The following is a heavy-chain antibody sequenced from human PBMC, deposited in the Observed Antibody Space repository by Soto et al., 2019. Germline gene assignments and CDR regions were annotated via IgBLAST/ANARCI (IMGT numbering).Heavy chain of an antibody. V-gene: IGHV4-31*03. CDR2: IYYTGST. Sequence: SETLSLTCTVSGDSISSGANYWNWIRQHPEKGLEWIGYIYYTGSTYYNPSLKSRVAISGDTSNNQVSLKLTSVTAADTAVYYCARAPLNCLSTSCYAFDNWGQGILVTSP. J-gene: IGHJ4*02. CDR3: ARAPLNCLSTSCYAFDN. CDR1: GDSISSGANY. D-gene: IGHD2-2*01.